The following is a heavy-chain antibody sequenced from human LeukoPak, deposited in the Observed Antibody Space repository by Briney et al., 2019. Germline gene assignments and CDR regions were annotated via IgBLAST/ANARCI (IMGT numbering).Heavy chain of an antibody. J-gene: IGHJ4*01. V-gene: IGHV3-7*01. CDR2: IKQDGSET. CDR3: VREGFYFFDF. CDR1: GFTFTNNF. Sequence: PGGSLRLSCAASGFTFTNNFMSWVRQVPGKGREWVANIKQDGSETTYADPVRGRFTIFRDNAKDSVYLKMNSLSAEASATYYCVREGFYFFDFWGQGTLVTVSS.